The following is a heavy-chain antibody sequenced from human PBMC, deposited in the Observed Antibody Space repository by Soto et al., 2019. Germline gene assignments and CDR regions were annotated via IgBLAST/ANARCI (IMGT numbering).Heavy chain of an antibody. Sequence: VGSLRLSCVCSVFTLSSSYMICGRHSPGKGLSWVSVIYTVGMTDYTDPVKGRFTVSRDNSENTLYLHMNNLTADDTAVYFCARGGGSEVGDCFDILGRGTMVIVSS. CDR2: IYTVGMT. J-gene: IGHJ3*02. D-gene: IGHD1-26*01. CDR1: VFTLSSSY. CDR3: ARGGGSEVGDCFDI. V-gene: IGHV3-53*01.